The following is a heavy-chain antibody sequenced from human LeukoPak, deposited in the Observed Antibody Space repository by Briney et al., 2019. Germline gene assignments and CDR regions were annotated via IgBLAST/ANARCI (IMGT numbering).Heavy chain of an antibody. CDR2: IKSKTDGGTT. CDR1: GFTFSSYE. V-gene: IGHV3-15*01. J-gene: IGHJ6*03. Sequence: GGSLRLSCAASGFTFSSYEMNWVRQAPGKGLEWVGRIKSKTDGGTTDYAAPVKGRFTISRDDSKNTLYLQMNSLKTEDTAVYYCTTTIYTVTTSYYYYYMDVWGKGTTVTVSS. CDR3: TTTIYTVTTSYYYYYMDV. D-gene: IGHD4-17*01.